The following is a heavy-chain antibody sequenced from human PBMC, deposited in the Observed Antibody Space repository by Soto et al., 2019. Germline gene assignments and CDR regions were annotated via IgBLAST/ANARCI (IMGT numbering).Heavy chain of an antibody. CDR1: GDTFASFG. Sequence: ASVKVSCKASGDTFASFGFSWVRQAPGQGLEWLGWISAYNGNTHYAQKVRDRVTLTTDTSTNAAYMELRSLTSDDTAVYYCARDQESITDRILQYWGQGTRVTVSS. CDR2: ISAYNGNT. D-gene: IGHD3-10*01. CDR3: ARDQESITDRILQY. V-gene: IGHV1-18*01. J-gene: IGHJ4*02.